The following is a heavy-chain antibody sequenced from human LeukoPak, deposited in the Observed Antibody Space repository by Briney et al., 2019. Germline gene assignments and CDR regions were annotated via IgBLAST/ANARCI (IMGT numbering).Heavy chain of an antibody. CDR2: IIPIFGTA. CDR1: GYTFTMYY. Sequence: GASVKVSCKASGYTFTMYYIHWVRQAPGQGLEWMGGIIPIFGTANYAQKFQGRVTITTDESTSTAYMELSSLRSEDTAVYYCARDNYAGANWFDPWGQGTLVTVSS. V-gene: IGHV1-69*05. D-gene: IGHD1-7*01. CDR3: ARDNYAGANWFDP. J-gene: IGHJ5*02.